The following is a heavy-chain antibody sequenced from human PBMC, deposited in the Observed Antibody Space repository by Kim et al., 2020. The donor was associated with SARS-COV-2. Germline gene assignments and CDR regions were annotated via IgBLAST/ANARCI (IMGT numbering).Heavy chain of an antibody. Sequence: GESLKISCKASGYIFTKYWIGWVRQMPGRGLEWLGMIYPGDSDTRYSPSLQGQVTLSADMSTTTAYLLWNSLKASDTAIYYCARRSHTSSWSGMDVWGQGTTVTVSS. CDR2: IYPGDSDT. V-gene: IGHV5-51*01. CDR1: GYIFTKYW. J-gene: IGHJ6*02. D-gene: IGHD6-13*01. CDR3: ARRSHTSSWSGMDV.